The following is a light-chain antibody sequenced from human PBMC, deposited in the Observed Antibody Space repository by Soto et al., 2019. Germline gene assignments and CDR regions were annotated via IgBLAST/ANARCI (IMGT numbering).Light chain of an antibody. Sequence: EIVLTQSPGTLSLSPGERATLSCRASQNIGNNYLAWYQQKPGQPPRLLIYGASSRATGIPDIFSGSGSGTDFTLTISRLEPEDFAVYYCQQYANSPLTFGGGTKVEI. J-gene: IGKJ4*01. CDR3: QQYANSPLT. CDR1: QNIGNNY. CDR2: GAS. V-gene: IGKV3-20*01.